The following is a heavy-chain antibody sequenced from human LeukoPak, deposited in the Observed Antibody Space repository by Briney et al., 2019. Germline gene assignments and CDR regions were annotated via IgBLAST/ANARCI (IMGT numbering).Heavy chain of an antibody. J-gene: IGHJ3*02. CDR1: GFTFSSYW. D-gene: IGHD3-3*01. V-gene: IGHV3-74*01. CDR3: ARVGYDFWSGYYGYAFDI. Sequence: PGGSLRLSCAAYGFTFSSYWMHWVRQAPGKGLVWVSRINSDGSSTSYADSVKGRFTISRDNAKNTLYLQMNSLRAEDTAVYYCARVGYDFWSGYYGYAFDIWGQGTMVTVSS. CDR2: INSDGSST.